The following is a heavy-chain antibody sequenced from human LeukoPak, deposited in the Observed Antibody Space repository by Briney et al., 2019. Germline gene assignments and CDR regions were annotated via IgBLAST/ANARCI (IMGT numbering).Heavy chain of an antibody. Sequence: ASVKVSCKASGYTFTGYYMHWVRQAPGQGLEWMGWINPNSGGTNYAQKFQGRVTMTRDTSISTAYMELSRLRSDDTAVYYCARVFHYYDSSGSRPDYWGQGTLVTVSS. CDR2: INPNSGGT. CDR3: ARVFHYYDSSGSRPDY. CDR1: GYTFTGYY. D-gene: IGHD3-22*01. J-gene: IGHJ4*02. V-gene: IGHV1-2*02.